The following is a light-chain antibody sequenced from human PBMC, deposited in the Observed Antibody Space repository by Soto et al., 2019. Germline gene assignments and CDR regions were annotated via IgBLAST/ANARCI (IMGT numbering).Light chain of an antibody. CDR1: SSNIGSHT. CDR3: AAWDDSLSGYV. J-gene: IGLJ1*01. V-gene: IGLV1-44*01. Sequence: QSVLTQPPSASGTPGQGVTISCSGSSSNIGSHTVNWYQHLPGTAPNLLIYNNNQRPSGVPDRFSGSKFGTSASRAISGLQSEDVGDYYCAAWDDSLSGYVFGTGTQLPVL. CDR2: NNN.